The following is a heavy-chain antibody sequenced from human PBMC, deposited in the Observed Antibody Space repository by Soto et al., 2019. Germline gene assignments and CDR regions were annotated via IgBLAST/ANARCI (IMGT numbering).Heavy chain of an antibody. CDR2: MNPTSGDT. Sequence: QVQLVQSVPEVKKPGASVRVSCKASGYTFTNFDINWVRQAAGQGLEWMGWMNPTSGDTVLAQKFEGRVTMTKNTSINTAYMDLTSLRSEDTAIYYCARGAPLDCSNWFLDFWGHGTLVTVSS. V-gene: IGHV1-8*01. D-gene: IGHD6-13*01. CDR3: ARGAPLDCSNWFLDF. CDR1: GYTFTNFD. J-gene: IGHJ5*01.